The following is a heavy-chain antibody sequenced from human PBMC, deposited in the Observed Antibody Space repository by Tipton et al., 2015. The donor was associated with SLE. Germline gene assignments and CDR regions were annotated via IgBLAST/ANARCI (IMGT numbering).Heavy chain of an antibody. Sequence: TLSLTCAVYGETFSGYYWSWIRQPPGKGLDWIGEITHSGHTNYNPSLKSRVSISMNTSKNQFSLKLTSVTAADTAVYYCARRLVRGVITLNYFDSWGQGILVTASS. CDR2: ITHSGHT. V-gene: IGHV4-34*01. J-gene: IGHJ4*02. CDR3: ARRLVRGVITLNYFDS. CDR1: GETFSGYY. D-gene: IGHD3-10*01.